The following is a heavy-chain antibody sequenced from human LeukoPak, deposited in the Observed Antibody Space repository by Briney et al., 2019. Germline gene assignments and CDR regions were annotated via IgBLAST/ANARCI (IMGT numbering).Heavy chain of an antibody. J-gene: IGHJ4*02. Sequence: EYLKISCKGSEYSLTSYWIGWVRQMPGKGLAWIWTIYPAASDTRYNPSFQGQVTISADHSISTAYLQWSSLEASDTAMYYCTRHRYCSSTICSPSGYWGQGTLVTVSS. CDR3: TRHRYCSSTICSPSGY. D-gene: IGHD2-2*01. CDR2: IYPAASDT. CDR1: EYSLTSYW. V-gene: IGHV5-51*01.